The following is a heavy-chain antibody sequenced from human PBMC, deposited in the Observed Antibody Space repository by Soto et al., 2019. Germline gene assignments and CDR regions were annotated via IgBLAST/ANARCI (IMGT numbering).Heavy chain of an antibody. CDR2: INHSGST. J-gene: IGHJ6*02. D-gene: IGHD3-9*01. Sequence: PSDTLSLTCAVNGTSFRGYYWRWMSKPPRQGLEWIGEINHSGSTNYNPSLKSRVTISVDTSKNQFSLKLSSVTAADTAVYYCARGRHILTGYYRDLNYGMDVWGQGTTVS. V-gene: IGHV4-34*01. CDR3: ARGRHILTGYYRDLNYGMDV. CDR1: GTSFRGYY.